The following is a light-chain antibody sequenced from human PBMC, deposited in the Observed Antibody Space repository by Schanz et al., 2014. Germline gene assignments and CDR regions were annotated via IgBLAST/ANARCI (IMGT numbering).Light chain of an antibody. CDR3: QQYGSSPET. CDR1: QSVYRN. CDR2: GAS. J-gene: IGKJ1*01. V-gene: IGKV3-20*01. Sequence: EIVMTQSPATLSVSPGESATLSCRASQSVYRNLAWYQQKPGQAPRLLIYGASSRATGIPDRFSGSGSGTDFTLTISRLEPEDFAVYYCQQYGSSPETFGQGTKVEIK.